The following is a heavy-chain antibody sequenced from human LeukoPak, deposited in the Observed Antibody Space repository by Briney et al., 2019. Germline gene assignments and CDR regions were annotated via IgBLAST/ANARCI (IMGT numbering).Heavy chain of an antibody. CDR2: IYYSGST. Sequence: SETLSLTCTVSGGSISSSSYYWGWIRQPPGKGLEWIGSIYYSGSTYYNPSLKSRVTISVDTSKNQFSLKLSSVTAADTAVYYCARVAGCCENIAAAGFDYWGQGTLVTVSS. J-gene: IGHJ4*02. V-gene: IGHV4-39*07. CDR3: ARVAGCCENIAAAGFDY. D-gene: IGHD6-13*01. CDR1: GGSISSSSYY.